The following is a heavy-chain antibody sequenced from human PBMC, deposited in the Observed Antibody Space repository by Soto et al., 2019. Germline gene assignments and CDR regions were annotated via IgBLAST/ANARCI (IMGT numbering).Heavy chain of an antibody. Sequence: GGSLRLSCAASGFSFSRYAMSWVRQAPGKGLEWVSLISGGGVDTYYADSVKGRFTISRDSSKSTLYLQMNSLRAEDTAVFYCAKSYYDFLTGYYILDSWGQGTLVTVSS. CDR3: AKSYYDFLTGYYILDS. CDR2: ISGGGVDT. CDR1: GFSFSRYA. D-gene: IGHD3-9*01. J-gene: IGHJ4*02. V-gene: IGHV3-23*01.